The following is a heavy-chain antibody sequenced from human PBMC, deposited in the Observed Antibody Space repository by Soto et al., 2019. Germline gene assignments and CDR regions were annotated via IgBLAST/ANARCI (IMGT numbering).Heavy chain of an antibody. CDR1: GFTFSSYA. V-gene: IGHV3-23*01. D-gene: IGHD6-6*01. CDR3: AKCGSSSEYYYYMDV. J-gene: IGHJ6*03. Sequence: EVQLLESGAGLVQPGGSLRLSCAASGFTFSSYAMSWVRQAPGKGLEWVSTVSGSGSSTYYADSVKGRFTISRDNSKNTLYLQMNGLRAEDTAVYYCAKCGSSSEYYYYMDVCGTGTTVTVSS. CDR2: VSGSGSST.